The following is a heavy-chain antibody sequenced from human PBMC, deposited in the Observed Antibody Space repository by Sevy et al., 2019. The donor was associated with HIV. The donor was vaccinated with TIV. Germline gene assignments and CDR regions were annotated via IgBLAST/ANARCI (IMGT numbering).Heavy chain of an antibody. CDR1: GFTFSDYY. J-gene: IGHJ6*02. Sequence: GGSLRLSCAASGFTFSDYYMSWIRQAPGNGLEWISYISGSDGTIYYADSVKGRFTISRDNAKNSLHLQMNSLRAEDTAVYYCARDHVKDGDLGDYYYYAMDGWGQRTTVTVSS. CDR3: ARDHVKDGDLGDYYYYAMDG. CDR2: ISGSDGTI. D-gene: IGHD4-17*01. V-gene: IGHV3-11*01.